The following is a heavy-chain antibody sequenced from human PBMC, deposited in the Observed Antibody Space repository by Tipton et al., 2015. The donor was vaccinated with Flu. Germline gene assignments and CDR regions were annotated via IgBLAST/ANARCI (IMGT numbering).Heavy chain of an antibody. J-gene: IGHJ4*02. D-gene: IGHD6-13*01. CDR1: GFTFNNFY. CDR3: ARDRSSWRH. CDR2: IKQDASET. V-gene: IGHV3-7*01. Sequence: SLRLSCAVSGFTFNNFYMSWIRQAPGRRPEWVANIKQDASETYYVDSVKGRFTISKDNAKNLLFLQMNSLRVEDTAVYYCARDRSSWRHWGQGTLVTVSS.